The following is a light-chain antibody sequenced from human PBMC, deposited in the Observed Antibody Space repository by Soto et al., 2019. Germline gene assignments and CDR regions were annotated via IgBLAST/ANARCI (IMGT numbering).Light chain of an antibody. Sequence: EIVLTQSPATLSLSPGERATLSCRASQSVSSYLAWYQQKPGQAPRLLIYSTSSRATGVPDRFSGSGSGTDFTLTISRLEPEDSAVYYCQQYGSSPPITFGQGTRLEIK. CDR1: QSVSSY. CDR2: STS. J-gene: IGKJ5*01. CDR3: QQYGSSPPIT. V-gene: IGKV3-20*01.